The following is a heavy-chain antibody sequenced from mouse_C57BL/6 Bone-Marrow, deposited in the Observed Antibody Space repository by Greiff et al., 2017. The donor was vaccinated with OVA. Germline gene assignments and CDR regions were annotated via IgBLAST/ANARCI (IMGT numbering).Heavy chain of an antibody. V-gene: IGHV1-55*01. CDR3: ARRWYFDV. Sequence: VQLQQSGAELVKPGASVEMSCKASGYTFTSYWITWVKQRPGQGLEWIGDIYPGSGSTNYNEKFKSKATLTVDTSSSTAYMQLSSLTSEDAAVYYCARRWYFDVWGTGTTVTVSS. CDR2: IYPGSGST. CDR1: GYTFTSYW. J-gene: IGHJ1*03.